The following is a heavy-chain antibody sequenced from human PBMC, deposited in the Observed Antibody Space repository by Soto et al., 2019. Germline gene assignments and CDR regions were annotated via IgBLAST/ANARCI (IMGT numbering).Heavy chain of an antibody. D-gene: IGHD3-10*01. J-gene: IGHJ6*02. CDR3: ARVEVSLVLPSYGMDV. V-gene: IGHV3-30*03. CDR1: GFTFSSYG. CDR2: ISYDGSNK. Sequence: GGSLRLSCAASGFTFSSYGMHWVRQAPGKGLEWVAVISYDGSNKYYADSVKGRFTISRDNSKNTLYLQMNSLRAEDTAVYYCARVEVSLVLPSYGMDVWGQGTTVTVSS.